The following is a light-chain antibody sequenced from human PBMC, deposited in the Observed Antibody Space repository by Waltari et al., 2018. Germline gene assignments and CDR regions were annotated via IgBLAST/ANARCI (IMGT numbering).Light chain of an antibody. CDR2: DVN. CDR1: SGDIGAYNS. J-gene: IGLJ2*01. V-gene: IGLV2-8*01. CDR3: NSFAGSDTVV. Sequence: QSALTQPPSASGPPGQSVTISCTGTSGDIGAYNSVNWYRQHPGKVPKLMIYDVNRRPSGVPARFSGSKSGNTASLTVSGLQPEDEAVYYCNSFAGSDTVVFGGGTTLTVL.